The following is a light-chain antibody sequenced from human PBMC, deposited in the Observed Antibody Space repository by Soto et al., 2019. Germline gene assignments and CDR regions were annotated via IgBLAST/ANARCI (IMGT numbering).Light chain of an antibody. CDR1: QSVGSN. Sequence: EIVMTQSPATLSLSPGERATLSCRASQSVGSNLAWYQQKPGQAPRLLISRTSTRATGIPARFSGSGSGTEFTLTISSLQSEDFALYYCQQYNNGWTFGQGTYVEI. J-gene: IGKJ1*01. CDR2: RTS. V-gene: IGKV3-15*01. CDR3: QQYNNGWT.